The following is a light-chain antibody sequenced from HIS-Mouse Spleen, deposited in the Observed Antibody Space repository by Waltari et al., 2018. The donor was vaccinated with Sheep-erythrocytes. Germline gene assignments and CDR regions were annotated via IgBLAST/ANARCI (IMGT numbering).Light chain of an antibody. CDR1: SSDVGGYNY. CDR2: EVS. Sequence: QSALTQPPSASGSPGQSVTISCTGTSSDVGGYNYVPWYQQHPGKAPKLMIYEVSTRPSGVPDRFSGSTSGNTAALTVSGLQAEDEADYYCSSYAGSNNWVFGGGTKLTVL. V-gene: IGLV2-8*01. J-gene: IGLJ3*02. CDR3: SSYAGSNNWV.